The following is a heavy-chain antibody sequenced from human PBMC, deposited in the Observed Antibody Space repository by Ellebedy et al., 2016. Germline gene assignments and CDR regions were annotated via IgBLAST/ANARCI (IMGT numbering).Heavy chain of an antibody. Sequence: GGSLRLSXAASGFTFSSYWMSWVRQAPGKGLEWVANIKQDGSEKYYVDSVKGRFTISRDNAKNSLYLQMNSLRAEDTAVYYCARDIPYYDFWSGYFDYWGQGTLVTVSS. CDR1: GFTFSSYW. J-gene: IGHJ4*02. V-gene: IGHV3-7*01. D-gene: IGHD3-3*01. CDR3: ARDIPYYDFWSGYFDY. CDR2: IKQDGSEK.